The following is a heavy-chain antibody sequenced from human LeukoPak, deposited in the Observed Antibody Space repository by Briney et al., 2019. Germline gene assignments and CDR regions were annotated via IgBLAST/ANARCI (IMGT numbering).Heavy chain of an antibody. V-gene: IGHV3-30*02. Sequence: GGSLRLSCAASGFTFSSYGMHWVRQAPGKGLEWVAFIGDDGSNKYYADSVKGRFTISRDNSKNTLYLQMNSLRAEDTAVYYCATVIKILGVGPDNNCYAGWGKGTTVTVSS. CDR3: ATVIKILGVGPDNNCYAG. J-gene: IGHJ6*04. CDR1: GFTFSSYG. CDR2: IGDDGSNK. D-gene: IGHD3-3*01.